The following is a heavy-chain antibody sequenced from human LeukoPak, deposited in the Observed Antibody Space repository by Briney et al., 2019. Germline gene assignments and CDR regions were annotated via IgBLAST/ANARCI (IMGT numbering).Heavy chain of an antibody. CDR1: GDSFSSNSAA. V-gene: IGHV6-1*01. CDR2: TYYRSKWYN. D-gene: IGHD6-19*01. CDR3: ERDPGSQWLGWYFDY. Sequence: SQTLSLTCAISGDSFSSNSAAWNWIRQSPSRGLEWLGRTYYRSKWYNDYAVSVKSRITINPDTSKNQFSLQLNSVTPEDTAVYYCERDPGSQWLGWYFDYWGQGTLVTVSS. J-gene: IGHJ4*02.